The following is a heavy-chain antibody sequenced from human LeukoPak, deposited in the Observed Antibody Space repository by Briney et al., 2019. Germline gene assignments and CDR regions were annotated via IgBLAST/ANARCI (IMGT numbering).Heavy chain of an antibody. V-gene: IGHV4-61*02. CDR1: GDSISSGDYY. Sequence: KSSETLSLTCTVSGDSISSGDYYWSWIRQPAGKELEWIGRISSSGSTNYNPSLKSRVTISVDTSKNQFSLKLSSVTAADTALYYCARGSGYSYKEYFFDNWGQGTLVTVSS. J-gene: IGHJ4*02. D-gene: IGHD5-18*01. CDR2: ISSSGST. CDR3: ARGSGYSYKEYFFDN.